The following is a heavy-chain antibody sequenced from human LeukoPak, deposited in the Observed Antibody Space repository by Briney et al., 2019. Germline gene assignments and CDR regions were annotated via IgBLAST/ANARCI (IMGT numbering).Heavy chain of an antibody. V-gene: IGHV1-8*01. Sequence: ASVKVSCKASGYTFTSYDINWVRQATGQGLEWMGWMNPNSGNTGYAQKFQGRVTMTRNTSISTAYMELSSLRSEDTAVYYCARPLYDFWSGYSGFDPWGQGTLVTVSS. CDR3: ARPLYDFWSGYSGFDP. J-gene: IGHJ5*02. CDR1: GYTFTSYD. D-gene: IGHD3-3*01. CDR2: MNPNSGNT.